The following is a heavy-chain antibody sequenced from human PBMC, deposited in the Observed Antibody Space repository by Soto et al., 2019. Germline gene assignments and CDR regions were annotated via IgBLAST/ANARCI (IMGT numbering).Heavy chain of an antibody. Sequence: GESLKISCKGSGYSFAGYWITWVRQKPGKGLEWMGRIDPSDSQTYYSPSFRGHVTISVTKSISSAYLQWSSLRASDTAMYYCARGGVSTRTFDYWGQGTPVTVSS. CDR3: ARGGVSTRTFDY. CDR2: IDPSDSQT. V-gene: IGHV5-10-1*01. CDR1: GYSFAGYW. D-gene: IGHD3-3*01. J-gene: IGHJ4*02.